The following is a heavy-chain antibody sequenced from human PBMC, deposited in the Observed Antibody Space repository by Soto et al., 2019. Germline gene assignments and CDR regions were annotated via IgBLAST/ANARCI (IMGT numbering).Heavy chain of an antibody. CDR1: GGSISSTNW. Sequence: QVQLQESGPGLVKPSGTLSLTCAVSGGSISSTNWWSWVRQPPGEGLEWIGEIYHSGTTNYNPSLESRVTRSMDTSKNQLSLRLGAVTAADTAVYFCARHIAVPTTRGFDYWGQGTLVTVSS. V-gene: IGHV4-4*02. J-gene: IGHJ4*02. CDR3: ARHIAVPTTRGFDY. CDR2: IYHSGTT. D-gene: IGHD2-15*01.